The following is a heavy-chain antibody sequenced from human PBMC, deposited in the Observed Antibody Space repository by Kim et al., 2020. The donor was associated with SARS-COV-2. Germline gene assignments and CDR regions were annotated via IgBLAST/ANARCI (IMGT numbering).Heavy chain of an antibody. CDR1: GGSFSGYY. V-gene: IGHV4-34*01. J-gene: IGHJ4*02. CDR3: ARGGPGIAAARLD. Sequence: SETLSLTCAVYGGSFSGYYWSWIRQPPGKGLEWIGEINHSGSTNYNPSLKSRVTISVDTSKNQFSLKLSSVTAADTAVYYCARGGPGIAAARLDWGQGTLVTVSS. D-gene: IGHD6-13*01. CDR2: INHSGST.